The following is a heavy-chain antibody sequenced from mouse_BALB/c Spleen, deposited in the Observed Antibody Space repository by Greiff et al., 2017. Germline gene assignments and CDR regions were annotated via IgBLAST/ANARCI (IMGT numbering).Heavy chain of an antibody. CDR1: GFTFSSFG. J-gene: IGHJ4*01. V-gene: IGHV5-17*02. CDR3: ARKYGSMDY. CDR2: ISSGSSTI. D-gene: IGHD2-10*02. Sequence: EVQGVESGGGLVRPGGSRKLSCAASGFTFSSFGMHWVRQAPEKGLEWVAYISSGSSTIYYADTVKGRFTISRDNPKNTLFLQMTSLRSEDTAMYYCARKYGSMDYWGQGTSVTVSS.